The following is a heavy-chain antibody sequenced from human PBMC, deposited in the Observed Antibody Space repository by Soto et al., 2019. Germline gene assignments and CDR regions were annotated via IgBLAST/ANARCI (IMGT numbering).Heavy chain of an antibody. CDR3: ARELSNSPDYFDY. Sequence: PSETLSLTCTVSGGSISSDDYYWSWIRQPPGKGLEWIGYIYYSGRPAYNPSLKSRLIISIDTSKNQFSLNLNSVSGADTAVYYCARELSNSPDYFDYWGQGTLVTVSS. V-gene: IGHV4-30-4*01. D-gene: IGHD6-6*01. CDR2: IYYSGRP. CDR1: GGSISSDDYY. J-gene: IGHJ4*02.